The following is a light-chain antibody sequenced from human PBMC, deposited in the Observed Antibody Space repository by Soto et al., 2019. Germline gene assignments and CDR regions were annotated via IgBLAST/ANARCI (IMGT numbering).Light chain of an antibody. CDR3: YQYGYGVDT. CDR2: GAS. J-gene: IGKJ2*01. Sequence: EVVLTQSPGTLSLSPGERATLSCRASQSVRNDSLAWYQQQPGQAPRHLIFGASSRATGIPDRVSGSGSGTDFTLTISRLEPEYSAVYICYQYGYGVDTFGQATKREIK. V-gene: IGKV3-20*01. CDR1: QSVRNDS.